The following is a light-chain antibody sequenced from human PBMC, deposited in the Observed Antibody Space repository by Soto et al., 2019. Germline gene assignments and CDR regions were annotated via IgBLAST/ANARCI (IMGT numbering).Light chain of an antibody. Sequence: QSVLTQPPSVSGAPGQRVTISCIGSNSNFGAGYDVHWYKQLPGAAPKLVIHGNNKRPSGVPDRFSGSKSGTSASLAITGLQADDEADYFCQSYDTGLSALVFGTGTKLTVL. J-gene: IGLJ1*01. CDR3: QSYDTGLSALV. CDR1: NSNFGAGYD. V-gene: IGLV1-40*01. CDR2: GNN.